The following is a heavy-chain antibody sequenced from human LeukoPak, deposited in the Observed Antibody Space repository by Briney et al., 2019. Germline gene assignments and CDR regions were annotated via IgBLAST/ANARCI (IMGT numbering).Heavy chain of an antibody. D-gene: IGHD6-13*01. Sequence: SQTLSLTCAISGDSVSSNSAAWNWIRQSPSRGLEWLGRTYYRSKWYSDYAVSVKSRITINPDTSKNQSSLQLNSVTPEDTAMYYCARDAYTSTWYRFDYWGQGTLVTVSS. CDR1: GDSVSSNSAA. CDR2: TYYRSKWYS. J-gene: IGHJ4*02. V-gene: IGHV6-1*01. CDR3: ARDAYTSTWYRFDY.